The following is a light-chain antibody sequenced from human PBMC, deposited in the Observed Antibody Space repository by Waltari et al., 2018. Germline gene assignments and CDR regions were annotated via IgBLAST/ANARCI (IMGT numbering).Light chain of an antibody. CDR2: KAS. Sequence: DIQMTQSPSSLSASVGDRVTITCRASGNVNNYLNLYQQKPGKAPKLLIYKASTLQSGVPSRFSGSGSGTDYTFTISSLQSEDVATYYCQHNYGTPYSFGQGTKMEIK. J-gene: IGKJ2*03. CDR1: GNVNNY. CDR3: QHNYGTPYS. V-gene: IGKV1-39*01.